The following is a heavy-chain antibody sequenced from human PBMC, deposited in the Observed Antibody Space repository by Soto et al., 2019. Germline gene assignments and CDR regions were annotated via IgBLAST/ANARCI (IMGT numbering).Heavy chain of an antibody. J-gene: IGHJ5*02. CDR1: GDSISSSSYY. CDR2: IYYSGST. Sequence: PSETLSLTCTVSGDSISSSSYYWGWIRQPPGKGLEWIGNIYYSGSTYYNPSLKTRVTISVDTSKNQFSLKLSSVTAADTAVYYCARLPFFVWFDPWGQGTLVTVSS. V-gene: IGHV4-39*01. D-gene: IGHD2-15*01. CDR3: ARLPFFVWFDP.